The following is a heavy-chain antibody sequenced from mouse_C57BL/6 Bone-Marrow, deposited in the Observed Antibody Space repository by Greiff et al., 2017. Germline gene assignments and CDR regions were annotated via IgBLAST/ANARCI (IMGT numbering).Heavy chain of an antibody. CDR2: IYPSDSET. J-gene: IGHJ3*01. Sequence: QVQLKQPGAELVRPGSSVKLSCKASGYTFTSYWMDWVKQRPGQGLEWIGNIYPSDSETHYNQKVKGKATLTVDNSSSPAYMQISSLTSEDSAVYYCARSLHYSSEGGVAYWGQGTLVTVSA. V-gene: IGHV1-61*01. D-gene: IGHD2-12*01. CDR1: GYTFTSYW. CDR3: ARSLHYSSEGGVAY.